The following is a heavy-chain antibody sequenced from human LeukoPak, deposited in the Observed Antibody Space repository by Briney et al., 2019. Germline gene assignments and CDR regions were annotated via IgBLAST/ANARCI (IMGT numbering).Heavy chain of an antibody. D-gene: IGHD5-24*01. Sequence: SETLSLTCTVSGGSINSYYWSWIRQPPRKGLEWIGHMYYSGGTNYNPSLKSRVTISVDTSKNQFSLKLSSVTTADTAVYYCTRRCKDAYTLYCFDYWGQGTLVTVSS. CDR1: GGSINSYY. J-gene: IGHJ4*02. CDR2: MYYSGGT. CDR3: TRRCKDAYTLYCFDY. V-gene: IGHV4-59*01.